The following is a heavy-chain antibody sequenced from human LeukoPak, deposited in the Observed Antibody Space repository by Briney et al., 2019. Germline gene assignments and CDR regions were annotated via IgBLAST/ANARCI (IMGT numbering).Heavy chain of an antibody. CDR2: IYYSGST. Sequence: PSATLSLTCTVSGASISSSTYYWGWIRQPPGKGLEWIGSIYYSGSTYNNPSLKSRVTVSGDTSKNQFSLKLSSVTAADTAVYFCARHDSSGPYNAFDIWGQGTMVTVSS. D-gene: IGHD3-22*01. V-gene: IGHV4-39*01. J-gene: IGHJ3*02. CDR1: GASISSSTYY. CDR3: ARHDSSGPYNAFDI.